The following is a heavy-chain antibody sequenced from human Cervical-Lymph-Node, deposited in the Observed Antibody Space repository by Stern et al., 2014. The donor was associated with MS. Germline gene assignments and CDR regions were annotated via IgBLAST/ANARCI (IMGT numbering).Heavy chain of an antibody. CDR1: ENTFTGYY. CDR3: ARISLGSGIDY. Sequence: QVQLVQSGAEVKKPGASVKVTCKASENTFTGYYIHWVRQAPGQGLEWMGWINPNSGATNYAQRFQDRVSLTSDTSNTLAYMELNRVTSDDTAVYYCARISLGSGIDYWGQGSLVTVSS. D-gene: IGHD1-26*01. J-gene: IGHJ4*02. V-gene: IGHV1-2*02. CDR2: INPNSGAT.